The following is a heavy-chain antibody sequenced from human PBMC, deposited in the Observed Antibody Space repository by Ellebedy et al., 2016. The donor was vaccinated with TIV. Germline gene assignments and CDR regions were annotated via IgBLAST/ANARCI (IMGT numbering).Heavy chain of an antibody. V-gene: IGHV3-23*01. CDR1: GFTFSSYA. D-gene: IGHD6-6*01. Sequence: GESLKISCAASGFTFSSYAMSWVRQAPGKGLEWVSAISGSGVSTYYADSVKGRFTISRDNSKNTLYLQMSSLRAEDTAVYYCAKDLLAVRGYYFDYWGQGTLVTVSS. CDR3: AKDLLAVRGYYFDY. J-gene: IGHJ4*02. CDR2: ISGSGVST.